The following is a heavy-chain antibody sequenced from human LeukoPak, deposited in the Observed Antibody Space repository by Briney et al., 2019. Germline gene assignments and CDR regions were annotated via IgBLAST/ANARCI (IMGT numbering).Heavy chain of an antibody. CDR2: IHYSGST. CDR1: GGSISSGDYY. J-gene: IGHJ4*02. CDR3: ARGSPSDYYDSSGYYFSN. Sequence: SETLSLTCTVSGGSISSGDYYWSWIRQPPGKGLEWIGYIHYSGSTYYNPSLKSRVTISVDTSKNQFSLKLSSVTAADTAVYYCARGSPSDYYDSSGYYFSNWGQGTLVTVSS. V-gene: IGHV4-30-4*01. D-gene: IGHD3-22*01.